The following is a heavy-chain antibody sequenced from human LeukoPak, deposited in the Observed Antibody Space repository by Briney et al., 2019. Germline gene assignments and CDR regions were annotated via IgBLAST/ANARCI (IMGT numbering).Heavy chain of an antibody. J-gene: IGHJ6*03. CDR1: GFTLSAYA. Sequence: GGSLRLSCAASGFTLSAYAMSWVRQTPGKGLEWVAATSSSDAGTYHADSVRGRFTISRDNSKNSLYLQMNSLRAEDTAVYYCARDRGNYDILTGYRYYYYMDVWGKGTTATVSS. CDR2: TSSSDAGT. CDR3: ARDRGNYDILTGYRYYYYMDV. D-gene: IGHD3-9*01. V-gene: IGHV3-23*01.